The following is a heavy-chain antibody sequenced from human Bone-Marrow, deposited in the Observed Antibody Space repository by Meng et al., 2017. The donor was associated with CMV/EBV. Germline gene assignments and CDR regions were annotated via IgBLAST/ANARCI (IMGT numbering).Heavy chain of an antibody. J-gene: IGHJ4*02. CDR1: GFTFSSYE. Sequence: GESLKISCAASGFTFSSYEMNWVRQAPGKGLEWVSSISSSSSYIYYADSVKGRFTISRDNAKNSLYLQMHSLRAEDTAVYYCARERGYCSSTSCYSEGFDYWGQGTLVTVSS. V-gene: IGHV3-21*01. D-gene: IGHD2-2*01. CDR3: ARERGYCSSTSCYSEGFDY. CDR2: ISSSSSYI.